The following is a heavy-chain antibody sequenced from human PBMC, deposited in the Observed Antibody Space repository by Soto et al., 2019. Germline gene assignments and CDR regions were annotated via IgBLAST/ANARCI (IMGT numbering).Heavy chain of an antibody. Sequence: TLSLTCTVSGGSLSSYYLTWIRQSPGKGLEWIGYDYFSGNTNYNPSLKSRVTISIDTSKNQFSLRRASVTAADTAFYYCGSVRPSGYVLSWGQGTLVTVSS. CDR1: GGSLSSYY. CDR3: GSVRPSGYVLS. D-gene: IGHD6-25*01. J-gene: IGHJ5*02. CDR2: DYFSGNT. V-gene: IGHV4-59*07.